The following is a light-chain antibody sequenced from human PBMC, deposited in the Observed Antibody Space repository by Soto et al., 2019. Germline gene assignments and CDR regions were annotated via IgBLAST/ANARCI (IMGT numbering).Light chain of an antibody. CDR1: QSISNS. CDR3: QQYNTYSWT. CDR2: KAY. V-gene: IGKV1-5*03. Sequence: HLTHCPVTLSASLGDRVTITCRASQSISNSLAWFQQKSVDTPNLLIHKAYSLESGVPSRFSGSGSGTEFTLTISSLQPDDFATYYCQQYNTYSWTFGQGTKV. J-gene: IGKJ1*01.